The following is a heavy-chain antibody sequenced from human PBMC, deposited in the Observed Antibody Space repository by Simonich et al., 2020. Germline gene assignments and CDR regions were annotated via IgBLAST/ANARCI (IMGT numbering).Heavy chain of an antibody. CDR3: ARDSSYYAFDI. CDR2: ISSSSSTK. V-gene: IGHV3-48*01. CDR1: GLTFSSYS. Sequence: EVQLVESGGGLVQPGGSLRLSCAASGLTFSSYSMNWVRQAPGKGLEWVSYISSSSSTKDYADSLKGRFTISRDNAKNSLYLQMNSLRAEDTAVYYCARDSSYYAFDIWGQGTMVTVSS. D-gene: IGHD5-12*01. J-gene: IGHJ3*02.